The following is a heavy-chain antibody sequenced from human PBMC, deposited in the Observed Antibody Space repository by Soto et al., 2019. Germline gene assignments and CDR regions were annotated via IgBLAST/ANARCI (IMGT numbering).Heavy chain of an antibody. Sequence: SSAKVSCKASGGTFSSYAISWVRQAPGQGLEWMGGIIPIFGTAKYAQKFQGRVTITADESTSRAYMELSSLRSEDTAVYYCARDMRRDYDSSGYFRSFDICGEGTMVTVSS. CDR2: IIPIFGTA. V-gene: IGHV1-69*13. J-gene: IGHJ3*02. CDR1: GGTFSSYA. D-gene: IGHD3-22*01. CDR3: ARDMRRDYDSSGYFRSFDI.